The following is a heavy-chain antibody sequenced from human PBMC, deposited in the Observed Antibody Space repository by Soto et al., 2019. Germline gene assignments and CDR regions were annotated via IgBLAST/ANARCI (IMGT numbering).Heavy chain of an antibody. J-gene: IGHJ5*02. D-gene: IGHD6-13*01. CDR2: ISWSGTNI. V-gene: IGHV3-9*01. CDR1: GFTFDDYA. Sequence: EVHLVESGGGLVQPGRSLKLSCVASGFTFDDYAMYRVRQAPGKGPEWVSGISWSGTNIAYADSVKGRFTISRDNAKNTLYLQMNSLRADDTALYYCAKGGSAALISAAGTGNWFDPWGQGSLVTVSS. CDR3: AKGGSAALISAAGTGNWFDP.